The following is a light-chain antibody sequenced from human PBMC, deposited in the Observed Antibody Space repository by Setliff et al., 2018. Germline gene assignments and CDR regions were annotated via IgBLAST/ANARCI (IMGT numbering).Light chain of an antibody. CDR2: NDN. CDR3: CSYAGSYTYV. V-gene: IGLV1-44*01. J-gene: IGLJ1*01. CDR1: SSNIEDSS. Sequence: QSALTQPPSASGTPGQTVTISCSGSSSNIEDSSVTWYQQLPGTAPKLLIYNDNQRPSGVPDRFSGSKSGTSASLAISGLQSEDEADYYCCSYAGSYTYVFGTGTKV.